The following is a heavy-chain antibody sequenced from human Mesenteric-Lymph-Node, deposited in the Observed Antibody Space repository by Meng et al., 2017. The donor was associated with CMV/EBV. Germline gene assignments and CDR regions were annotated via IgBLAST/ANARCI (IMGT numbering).Heavy chain of an antibody. CDR2: ISGSGGST. Sequence: GESLKISCAASGFTFSSYAMSWVLQAPGKGLEWVSAISGSGGSTYYADSVKGRFTISRDNSKNTLYLQMNSLRAEDTAVYYCGSDSLTWYYYDSSGHLGDYWGQGTLVTVSS. CDR3: GSDSLTWYYYDSSGHLGDY. D-gene: IGHD3-22*01. V-gene: IGHV3-23*01. J-gene: IGHJ4*02. CDR1: GFTFSSYA.